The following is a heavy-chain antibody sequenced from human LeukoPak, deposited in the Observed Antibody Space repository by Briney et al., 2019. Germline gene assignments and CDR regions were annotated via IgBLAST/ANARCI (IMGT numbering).Heavy chain of an antibody. D-gene: IGHD3-22*01. CDR1: GGSISSYY. V-gene: IGHV4-59*01. CDR3: ARTVYYYDSSGYTYYFDY. CDR2: IYYSGST. Sequence: PSETLSLTCTVSGGSISSYYWSWIRQPPGKGLEWIGYIYYSGSTNYNPSLKSRVTILVDTSKNQFSLKLSSVTAADTAVYYCARTVYYYDSSGYTYYFDYWGQGTLVTVSS. J-gene: IGHJ4*02.